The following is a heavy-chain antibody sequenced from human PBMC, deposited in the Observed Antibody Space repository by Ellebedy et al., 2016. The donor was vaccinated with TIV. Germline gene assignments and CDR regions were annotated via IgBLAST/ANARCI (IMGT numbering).Heavy chain of an antibody. J-gene: IGHJ4*02. D-gene: IGHD6-13*01. CDR2: INSDGSIT. V-gene: IGHV3-74*01. CDR1: GFTFSYYW. Sequence: GEFLKISCAASGFTFSYYWMHWVRQTPGKRLVWVSRINSDGSITSYADSMKGRFTISRDNAKNTLYLQMNSLTAEDTAIYYCARANQQLPRVVAFWGQGTLVTVSS. CDR3: ARANQQLPRVVAF.